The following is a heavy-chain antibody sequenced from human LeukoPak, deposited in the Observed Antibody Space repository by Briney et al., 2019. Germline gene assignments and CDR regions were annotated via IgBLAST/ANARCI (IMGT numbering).Heavy chain of an antibody. CDR3: ASRRSAYCGGDCPEGY. Sequence: GGSLSLSRTASGFTFSSYSMNWVRQAPGKGLEWVSSISRSSTYIYYADSVKGRFTISRDNAKNSLYLQMNSLRAEDTAVYYCASRRSAYCGGDCPEGYWGQGTLVTVSS. CDR2: ISRSSTYI. J-gene: IGHJ4*02. V-gene: IGHV3-21*01. D-gene: IGHD2-21*02. CDR1: GFTFSSYS.